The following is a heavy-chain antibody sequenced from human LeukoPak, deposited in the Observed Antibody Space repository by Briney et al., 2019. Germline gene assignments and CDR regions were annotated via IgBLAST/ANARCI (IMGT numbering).Heavy chain of an antibody. CDR3: ASAAPPIAVAGT. Sequence: EASVKVSCKASGYTFTSYAMHWVRQAPGQRLEWMGWINAGNGNTKYSQKFQGRVTITRDTSAGTAYMELSSLRSEDTAVYYCASAAPPIAVAGTWGQGTMVTVSS. CDR2: INAGNGNT. V-gene: IGHV1-3*01. D-gene: IGHD6-19*01. J-gene: IGHJ3*01. CDR1: GYTFTSYA.